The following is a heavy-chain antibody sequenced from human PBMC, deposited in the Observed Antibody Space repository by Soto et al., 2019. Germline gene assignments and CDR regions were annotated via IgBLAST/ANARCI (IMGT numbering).Heavy chain of an antibody. CDR3: ARDDCNGGSCDGGHYLDL. Sequence: QVQLVQSGPEVKKAGASVKVSCTAPTDYIFLAYGFDWVRQAPGQGLEWMGWISPKFGRTNYARTLQDRFTMTTDVSTNSVSMELRDLRSDDTAVYFCARDDCNGGSCDGGHYLDLWGRGTPISVSS. CDR1: DYIFLAYG. CDR2: ISPKFGRT. J-gene: IGHJ2*01. D-gene: IGHD2-15*01. V-gene: IGHV1-18*01.